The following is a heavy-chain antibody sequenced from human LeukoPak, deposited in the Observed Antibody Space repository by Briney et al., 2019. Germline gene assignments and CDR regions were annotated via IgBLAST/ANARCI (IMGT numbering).Heavy chain of an antibody. CDR1: GFTFSTYS. CDR3: ARDPRYYSDLYYFDY. J-gene: IGHJ4*02. CDR2: ITTSTTVPHI. Sequence: PGGSLRLSCAASGFTFSTYSMNWVRQAPGRGLEWVSSITTSTTVPHIFYADSVTGRFTISRDNADNSLFLQMNSLRAEDTAVYYCARDPRYYSDLYYFDYWGQGTLVTVSS. D-gene: IGHD3-22*01. V-gene: IGHV3-21*01.